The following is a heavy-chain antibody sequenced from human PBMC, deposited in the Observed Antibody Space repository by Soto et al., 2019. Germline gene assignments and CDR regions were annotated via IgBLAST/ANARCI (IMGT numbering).Heavy chain of an antibody. D-gene: IGHD2-21*01. V-gene: IGHV3-23*01. CDR3: AANSCTSAIATYPH. CDR1: GFNFSSYA. CDR2: IRASGDST. J-gene: IGHJ1*01. Sequence: EVQLLESGGGLVQPGGSLRLSCAASGFNFSSYAITWVRQAPGKGLEWVSTIRASGDSTYYADSGKGRFTNSRDSSKNTLYLQMNTLRADDTAVYYCAANSCTSAIATYPHWGQGTLVTVST.